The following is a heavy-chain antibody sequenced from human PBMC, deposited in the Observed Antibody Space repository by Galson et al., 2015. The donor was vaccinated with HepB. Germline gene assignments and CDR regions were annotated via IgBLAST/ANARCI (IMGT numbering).Heavy chain of an antibody. CDR3: AKGRRQQLVRAQPFDY. D-gene: IGHD6-13*01. V-gene: IGHV3-30*18. CDR1: GFTFSSYG. CDR2: ISYDGSNK. Sequence: SLRLSCAASGFTFSSYGMHWVRQAPGKGLEWVAVISYDGSNKYYADSVKGRFTISRDNSKNTLYLQMNSLRAEDTAVYYCAKGRRQQLVRAQPFDYWGQGTLVTVSS. J-gene: IGHJ4*02.